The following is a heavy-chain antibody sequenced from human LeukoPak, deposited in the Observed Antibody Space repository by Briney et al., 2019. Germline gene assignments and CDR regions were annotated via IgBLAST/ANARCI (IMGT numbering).Heavy chain of an antibody. J-gene: IGHJ4*02. V-gene: IGHV4-59*01. D-gene: IGHD6-6*01. Sequence: SETLSLTCTVSGGSISSYYWSWIRQHPGKGLEWIGYIYYSGSTKYNPSLKSRVTISVDTSKNQSSLKLSSVTAADTAVYYCARGVRGLAARLHFDYWGQGTLVTVSS. CDR2: IYYSGST. CDR3: ARGVRGLAARLHFDY. CDR1: GGSISSYY.